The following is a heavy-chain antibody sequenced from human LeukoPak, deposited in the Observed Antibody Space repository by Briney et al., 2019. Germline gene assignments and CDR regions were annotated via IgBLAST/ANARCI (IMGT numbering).Heavy chain of an antibody. CDR3: AELGITMIGGV. Sequence: GGSLRLSCAASRFTFSTYWMHWVRQAPGKGLVWVSRINSDGSSTDYVDSVKGRFTISRDNAKNTLYLQMNSLRAEDTAVYYCAELGITMIGGVWGKGTTVTISS. D-gene: IGHD3-10*02. J-gene: IGHJ6*04. CDR2: INSDGSST. V-gene: IGHV3-74*01. CDR1: RFTFSTYW.